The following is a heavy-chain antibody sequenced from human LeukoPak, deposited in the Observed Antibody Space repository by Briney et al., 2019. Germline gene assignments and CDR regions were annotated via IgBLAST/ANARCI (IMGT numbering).Heavy chain of an antibody. CDR2: ISYSGST. CDR1: GGSISSSSYY. D-gene: IGHD6-19*01. J-gene: IGHJ4*02. CDR3: ASDPFSSGWEFDY. V-gene: IGHV4-39*01. Sequence: SETLSLTCTVSGGSISSSSYYWGWIRQPPGKGLGWIGSISYSGSTYYNPSLRSRVTISIDTSKNQFSLKLTSVTAADTAVYYCASDPFSSGWEFDYWGQGTLVTVSS.